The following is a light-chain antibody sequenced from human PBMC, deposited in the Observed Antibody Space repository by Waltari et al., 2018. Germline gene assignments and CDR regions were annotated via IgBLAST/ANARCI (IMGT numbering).Light chain of an antibody. CDR1: SSDVGGYNY. Sequence: QSALTQPASVSGSPGQSITISCSGTSSDVGGYNYVSWYQQHPGNAPKLIIFDVTRWPSGVSNRCSGSKSGNTASLTIFGLQAEDEADYYCASSTSTRTVVFGGGTRVTVL. CDR3: ASSTSTRTVV. V-gene: IGLV2-14*03. CDR2: DVT. J-gene: IGLJ2*01.